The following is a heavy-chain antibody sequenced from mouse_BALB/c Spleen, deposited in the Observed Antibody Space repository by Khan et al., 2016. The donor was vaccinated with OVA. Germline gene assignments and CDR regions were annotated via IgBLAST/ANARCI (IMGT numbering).Heavy chain of an antibody. CDR1: GYTFTSYW. D-gene: IGHD2-2*01. CDR2: IYPGNSDT. J-gene: IGHJ3*01. V-gene: IGHV1-5*01. CDR3: TRFGYLFAY. Sequence: EVQLQESGTVLARPGTSVKMSCKASGYTFTSYWMHWVKQRPGQGLEWIGAIYPGNSDTSYNQTFKGKANLTAVTSTSTAYMELSSLTNEDSAVYYCTRFGYLFAYWGQGTLVTVSA.